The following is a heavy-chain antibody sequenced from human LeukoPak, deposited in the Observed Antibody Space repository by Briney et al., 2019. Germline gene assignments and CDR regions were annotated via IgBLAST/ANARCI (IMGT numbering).Heavy chain of an antibody. D-gene: IGHD3-22*01. CDR1: GFTFDDYG. CDR2: ISGSGGST. CDR3: AKAWDYYDSRDFDY. V-gene: IGHV3-23*01. Sequence: GGSLRLSCAASGFTFDDYGMSWVRQAPGKGLEWVSAISGSGGSTYYADSVKGRFTISRDNSKNTLYLQMNSLRAEDTAVYYCAKAWDYYDSRDFDYWGQGTLVTVSS. J-gene: IGHJ4*02.